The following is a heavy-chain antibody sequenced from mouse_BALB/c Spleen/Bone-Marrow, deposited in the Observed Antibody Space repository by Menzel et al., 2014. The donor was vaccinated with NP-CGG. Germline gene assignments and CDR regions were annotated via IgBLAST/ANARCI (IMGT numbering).Heavy chain of an antibody. V-gene: IGHV1-82*01. J-gene: IGHJ4*01. Sequence: SGYAFSSSWMNWVKQRPGQGLEWIGRIFPGDGDTYYNGKFKGKATLTADKSSSTAYMQLSSLTSVDSAVYFCARSDGYRAMDYWGQGTSVTVSS. CDR1: GYAFSSSW. D-gene: IGHD2-3*01. CDR2: IFPGDGDT. CDR3: ARSDGYRAMDY.